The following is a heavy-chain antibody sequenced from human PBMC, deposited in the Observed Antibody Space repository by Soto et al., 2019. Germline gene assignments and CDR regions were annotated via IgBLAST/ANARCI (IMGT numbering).Heavy chain of an antibody. J-gene: IGHJ4*02. Sequence: SETLSLTCTVSGGSISSGGYYWSWIRQHPGKGLEWIGYIYYSGSTYYNPSLKSRVTISVDTSKNQFSLKLSSVTAADTAVYYCARDNCGDYRRVFDYWGQGTLVTVSS. CDR3: ARDNCGDYRRVFDY. CDR2: IYYSGST. CDR1: GGSISSGGYY. V-gene: IGHV4-31*03. D-gene: IGHD4-17*01.